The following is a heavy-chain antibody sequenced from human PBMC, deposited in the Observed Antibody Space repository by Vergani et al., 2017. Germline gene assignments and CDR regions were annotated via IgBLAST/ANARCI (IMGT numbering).Heavy chain of an antibody. CDR1: GDSISSGVYY. J-gene: IGHJ4*02. CDR3: ARMGGYXEGDAFRIGYFDS. Sequence: QVQLQESGPGLVKPSQTLALTCSVSGDSISSGVYYWNWIRQHPGKGLGWIGYIYSTGSTHHNPSLRRRIKMSVDTSKNQFSLKLNSVTAADTAMYYCARMGGYXEGDAFRIGYFDSWGPGILVTVSS. CDR2: IYSTGST. V-gene: IGHV4-31*03. D-gene: IGHD2-2*01.